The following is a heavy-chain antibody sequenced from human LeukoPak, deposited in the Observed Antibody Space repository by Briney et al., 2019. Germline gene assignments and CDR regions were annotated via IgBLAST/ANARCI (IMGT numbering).Heavy chain of an antibody. D-gene: IGHD6-19*01. CDR2: ISSSSSTI. J-gene: IGHJ4*02. Sequence: GGSLRLSCAASGFTFSRYWLTWVRQAPGKGLEWVSYISSSSSTIYYADSVKGRFTISRDNAKNSLYLQMNSLRAEDTAVYYCATLAVAGTDDYWGQGTLVTVSS. V-gene: IGHV3-48*04. CDR1: GFTFSRYW. CDR3: ATLAVAGTDDY.